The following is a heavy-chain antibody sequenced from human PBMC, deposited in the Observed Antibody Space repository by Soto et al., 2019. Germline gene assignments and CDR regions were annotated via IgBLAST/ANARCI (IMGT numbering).Heavy chain of an antibody. CDR3: ARGLVRAFFDY. V-gene: IGHV3-66*01. J-gene: IGHJ4*02. Sequence: GGSLRLSCAASGFTVSSNYMSWVRQAPGKGLEWVSIIYAGGYTYYADSVKGRFAISRDNSKNTLYLQMTSLTGEDTAVYYCARGLVRAFFDYWGQGTPVTAPQ. CDR1: GFTVSSNY. D-gene: IGHD3-10*01. CDR2: IYAGGYT.